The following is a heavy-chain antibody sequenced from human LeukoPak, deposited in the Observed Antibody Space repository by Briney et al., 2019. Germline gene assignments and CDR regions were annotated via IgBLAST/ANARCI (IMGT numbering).Heavy chain of an antibody. D-gene: IGHD3-22*01. CDR1: GGSISSGGYY. J-gene: IGHJ3*02. CDR2: IYYSGST. CDR3: AGNMIVVVSDAFDI. V-gene: IGHV4-30-4*01. Sequence: PSETLSLTCTVSGGSISSGGYYWSWIHQPPGKGLEWIGYIYYSGSTYYNPSLKSRATISVDTSKNQFSLKLSSVTAADTAVYYCAGNMIVVVSDAFDIWGQGTMVTVSS.